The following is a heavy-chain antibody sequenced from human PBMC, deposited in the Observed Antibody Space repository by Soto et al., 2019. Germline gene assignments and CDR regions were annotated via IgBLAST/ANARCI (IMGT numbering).Heavy chain of an antibody. D-gene: IGHD6-13*01. CDR2: IIPIFGTA. Sequence: QVQLVQSGAEVKKPGSSVKVSCKASGGTFSSYAISWVRQAPGQGLEWMGGIIPIFGTANYAQKFQGRVTITADESTSTAYRELSSLRSEDTAVYYCARVIAAAGIHYYGMDVWGQGTTVTVSS. CDR3: ARVIAAAGIHYYGMDV. V-gene: IGHV1-69*01. J-gene: IGHJ6*02. CDR1: GGTFSSYA.